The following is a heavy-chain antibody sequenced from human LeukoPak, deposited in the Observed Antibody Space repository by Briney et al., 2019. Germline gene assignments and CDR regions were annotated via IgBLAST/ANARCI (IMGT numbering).Heavy chain of an antibody. V-gene: IGHV3-9*01. D-gene: IGHD2-2*01. J-gene: IGHJ4*02. Sequence: PGRSLRLSCAASGFTFDDYAMHWVRQAPGKGLEWVSGISWNSGSIGYADSVKGRFTISRDNAKNSLYLQMNSLRAEDTALYYCAKGSLGYCSSTSCWVFDYWGQGTRVTVSS. CDR2: ISWNSGSI. CDR3: AKGSLGYCSSTSCWVFDY. CDR1: GFTFDDYA.